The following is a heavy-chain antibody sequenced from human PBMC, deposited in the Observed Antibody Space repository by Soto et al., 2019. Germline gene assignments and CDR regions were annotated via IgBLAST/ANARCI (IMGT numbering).Heavy chain of an antibody. CDR3: ARGRHCSSTSCHINFDY. D-gene: IGHD2-2*02. CDR1: GGTFSSYA. V-gene: IGHV1-69*01. J-gene: IGHJ4*02. CDR2: IIPIFGTA. Sequence: SVKVSCKASGGTFSSYAISWVRQAPVQGLEWMGGIIPIFGTANYAQKFQGRVTITADESTSTAYMELSSLRSEDTAVYYCARGRHCSSTSCHINFDYWGQGTLVTVSS.